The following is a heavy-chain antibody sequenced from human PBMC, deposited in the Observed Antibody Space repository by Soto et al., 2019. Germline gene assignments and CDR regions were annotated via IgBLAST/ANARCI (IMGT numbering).Heavy chain of an antibody. CDR2: IWYDGSNK. D-gene: IGHD6-19*01. CDR1: GFTFSRYG. J-gene: IGHJ4*02. Sequence: ESGGGVVQPGRSLRLSCAASGFTFSRYGMHWVRQAPGKGLEWVAVIWYDGSNKYYADSVKGRFTISRDNSKNTLYLQMNSLRGEDTAVYYCARSGGSGWYVDYWGQGTLVTVSS. V-gene: IGHV3-33*01. CDR3: ARSGGSGWYVDY.